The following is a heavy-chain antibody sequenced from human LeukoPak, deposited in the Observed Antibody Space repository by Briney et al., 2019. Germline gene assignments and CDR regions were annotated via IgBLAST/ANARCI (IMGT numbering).Heavy chain of an antibody. D-gene: IGHD2-21*02. J-gene: IGHJ4*02. CDR3: ARLPYCGGDCYPFDY. Sequence: SSETLSLTCTVSGGSISSYYWSWIRQPAGKGLEWIGRIYTSGSTNYNPSLKSRVTMSVDTSKNQFSLKLSSVTAADTAVYYCARLPYCGGDCYPFDYWGQGTLVTVSS. CDR1: GGSISSYY. V-gene: IGHV4-4*07. CDR2: IYTSGST.